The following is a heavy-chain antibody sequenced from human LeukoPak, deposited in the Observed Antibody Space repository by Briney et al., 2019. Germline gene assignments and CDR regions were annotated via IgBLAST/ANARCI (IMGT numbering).Heavy chain of an antibody. CDR2: INPNSGGT. Sequence: WASVKVSCKASGYAFTGYYMHWVRQAPGQGLEWMGWINPNSGGTNYAQKFQGRVTMTRDTSISTAYMELSRLRSDDTAVYYCARDRGPIYCSAGSCYSGFDYWGQGTLVTVSS. CDR3: ARDRGPIYCSAGSCYSGFDY. V-gene: IGHV1-2*02. D-gene: IGHD2-15*01. CDR1: GYAFTGYY. J-gene: IGHJ4*02.